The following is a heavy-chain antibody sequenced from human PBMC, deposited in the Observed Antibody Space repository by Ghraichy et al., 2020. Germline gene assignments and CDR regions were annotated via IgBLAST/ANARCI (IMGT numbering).Heavy chain of an antibody. CDR1: GYTFSDYY. D-gene: IGHD6-19*01. CDR3: ARGVYCTAWYDSGYSGVSV. V-gene: IGHV1-2*04. J-gene: IGHJ6*02. CDR2: IKANSGGT. Sequence: ASVKVSCKASGYTFSDYYIHWVRQAPGQGLEWMGWIKANSGGTKYAQKFQGWAAMTRDTSISTAYMELSRLTSDDTAVYYCARGVYCTAWYDSGYSGVSVWGQQTTVTVSS.